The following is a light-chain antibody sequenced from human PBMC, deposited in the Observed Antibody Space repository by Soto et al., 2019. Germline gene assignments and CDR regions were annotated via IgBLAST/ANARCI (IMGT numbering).Light chain of an antibody. V-gene: IGKV3-11*01. CDR3: HQRQSWPRT. CDR1: QYINTR. J-gene: IGKJ1*01. Sequence: DIACTQSPATMSSFPGNRVTLPSTASQYINTRLAWYQHRPGQAPRLLIYQTSIRAAGIPARFSASGSGTDFTLTISDVQPEDFALYYCHQRQSWPRTFGQGTKVDIK. CDR2: QTS.